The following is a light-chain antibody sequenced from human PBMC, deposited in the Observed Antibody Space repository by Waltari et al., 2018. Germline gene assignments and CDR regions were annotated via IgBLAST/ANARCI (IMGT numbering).Light chain of an antibody. CDR3: QQYDNYWT. Sequence: DIQMTQSPSTLPASVGDRVTITCRASQSLSNWLAWYQQKPGKAPKLLIYKASNLESGVPSRFSGSGSGTEFTLTISSLQPDDFATYYCQQYDNYWTFGQGTKVEIK. CDR1: QSLSNW. J-gene: IGKJ1*01. CDR2: KAS. V-gene: IGKV1-5*03.